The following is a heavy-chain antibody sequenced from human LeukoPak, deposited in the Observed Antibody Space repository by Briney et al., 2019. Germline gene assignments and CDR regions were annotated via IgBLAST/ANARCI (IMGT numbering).Heavy chain of an antibody. Sequence: PGGSLRLSCAASGFIFRGYGLHWVRQAPGKGLGWVAVILYDGSDKYYADSVKGRFTTSRDNSKNTVSLQMNSLRVEDTAVYYCAKDRGPVRAEYFQLWGQGTLVTVS. CDR2: ILYDGSDK. D-gene: IGHD3-10*01. CDR3: AKDRGPVRAEYFQL. CDR1: GFIFRGYG. V-gene: IGHV3-30*18. J-gene: IGHJ1*01.